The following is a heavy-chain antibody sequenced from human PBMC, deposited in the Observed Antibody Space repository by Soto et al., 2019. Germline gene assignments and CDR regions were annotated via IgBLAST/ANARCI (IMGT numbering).Heavy chain of an antibody. V-gene: IGHV2-5*02. Sequence: QITLKESGPPLVKPTQTLTLTCTFSGFSLSSTRMAVGWIRQPPGKALEWLALIYWDDDKRYSPFLKSRLTITKDTSKNQVVLTMSNIDPVDTARYYCAHIVVAGLGYYFDYWRQGTLVTVSS. CDR2: IYWDDDK. J-gene: IGHJ4*02. D-gene: IGHD6-19*01. CDR3: AHIVVAGLGYYFDY. CDR1: GFSLSSTRMA.